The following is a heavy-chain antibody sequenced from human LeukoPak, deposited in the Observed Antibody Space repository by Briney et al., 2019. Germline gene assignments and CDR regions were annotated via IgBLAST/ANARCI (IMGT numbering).Heavy chain of an antibody. Sequence: SETLSLTCSVSGASISGGTYYWGWMRQPPGKGLEWIGSIYYTGSTYDNPSLKSHVTISVDTSKNQFSLKLSSVTAADTAVYYCARRGGSGRAFDYWGQGTLVTVSS. CDR2: IYYTGST. D-gene: IGHD1-26*01. CDR1: GASISGGTYY. V-gene: IGHV4-39*01. J-gene: IGHJ4*02. CDR3: ARRGGSGRAFDY.